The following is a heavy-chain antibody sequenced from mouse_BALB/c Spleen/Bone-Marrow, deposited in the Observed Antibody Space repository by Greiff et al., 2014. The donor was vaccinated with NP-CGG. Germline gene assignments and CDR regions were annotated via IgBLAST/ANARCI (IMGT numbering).Heavy chain of an antibody. CDR3: ARFPMDY. V-gene: IGHV7-3*02. CDR2: IRNKANGYTT. J-gene: IGHJ4*01. CDR1: GFTFTDYY. Sequence: VQLQQSGGGLVQPRGSLRLSCTTSGFTFTDYYMSWVRQPPGKALEWLAFIRNKANGYTTEYSASVKGRFTISRDNSQSILYLQMNTLRAEDSATYYCARFPMDYWGQGTSVTVS.